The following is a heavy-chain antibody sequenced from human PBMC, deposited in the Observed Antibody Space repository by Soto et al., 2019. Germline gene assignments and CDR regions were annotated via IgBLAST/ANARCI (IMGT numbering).Heavy chain of an antibody. CDR2: VTHDGTER. V-gene: IGHV3-30*03. CDR1: GVTLSGHG. CDR3: AREKNSGYYRTVDY. Sequence: QVQLVASGGGVVQPGRSLSLSCAASGVTLSGHGLHWVRQAPGKGLEWVAVVTHDGTERHYPDSVKGRFTITRDISKNTFYLQMNSLRVEDTAMYYCAREKNSGYYRTVDYWGQGTLVTVSS. D-gene: IGHD3-10*01. J-gene: IGHJ4*02.